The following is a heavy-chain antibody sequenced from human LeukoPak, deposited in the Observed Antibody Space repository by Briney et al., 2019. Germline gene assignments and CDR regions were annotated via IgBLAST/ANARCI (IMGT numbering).Heavy chain of an antibody. J-gene: IGHJ3*02. V-gene: IGHV3-21*01. CDR2: ISSSSSYI. D-gene: IGHD3-10*01. Sequence: GGSLRLSCAASGFTFSSYSMNWVRQAPGKGLEWVSSISSSSSYIYYADSVKGRFTISRDNAKNSLYLQMNSLRAEDTAVYYCARGIYGIDAFDIWGQGTMVTVSS. CDR3: ARGIYGIDAFDI. CDR1: GFTFSSYS.